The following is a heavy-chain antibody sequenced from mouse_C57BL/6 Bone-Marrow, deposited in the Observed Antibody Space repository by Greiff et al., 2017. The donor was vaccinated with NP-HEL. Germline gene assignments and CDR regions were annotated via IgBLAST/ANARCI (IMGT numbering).Heavy chain of an antibody. V-gene: IGHV1-5*01. J-gene: IGHJ2*01. Sequence: VHVKQSGTVLARPGASVKMSCKTSGYTFTSYWMHWVKQRPGQGLEWIGAIYPGNSDTSYNQKFKGKAKLTAVTSASTAYMELSSLTNEDSAVYYCTKIYYYGSKGYWGQGTTLTVSS. D-gene: IGHD1-1*01. CDR1: GYTFTSYW. CDR2: IYPGNSDT. CDR3: TKIYYYGSKGY.